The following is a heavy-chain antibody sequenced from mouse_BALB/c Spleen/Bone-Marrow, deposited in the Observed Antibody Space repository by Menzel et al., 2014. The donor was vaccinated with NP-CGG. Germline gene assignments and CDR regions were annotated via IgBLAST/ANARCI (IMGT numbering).Heavy chain of an antibody. J-gene: IGHJ2*01. V-gene: IGHV5-6-3*01. CDR2: INSNGGST. CDR1: GFTFSSYG. Sequence: DVKLVESGGGLVQPGGSLKLSCAASGFTFSSYGMSWVRQTPDKRLELVATINSNGGSTYYPDSVKGRFTISRDNAKNTLYPQMSSLKSEDTAMYYCARDYYGSSDYWGQGTTLTVSS. D-gene: IGHD1-1*01. CDR3: ARDYYGSSDY.